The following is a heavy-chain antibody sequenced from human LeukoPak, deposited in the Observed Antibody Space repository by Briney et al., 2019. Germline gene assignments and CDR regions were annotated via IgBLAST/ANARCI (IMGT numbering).Heavy chain of an antibody. V-gene: IGHV1-69*13. CDR3: ARASGDSSNYDFPKPYSY. J-gene: IGHJ4*02. CDR2: VIPLFGTA. CDR1: GYTFTSYY. Sequence: SVKVSCMASGYTFTSYYMHWVRQAPGQGLEWMGGVIPLFGTANYAQRFQGRVTITADESTSTVYMELSSLRSEDTAVYYCARASGDSSNYDFPKPYSYWGQGTLVTVSS. D-gene: IGHD3-3*01.